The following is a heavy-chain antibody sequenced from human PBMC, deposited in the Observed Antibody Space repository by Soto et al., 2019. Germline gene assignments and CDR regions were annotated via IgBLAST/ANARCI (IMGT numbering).Heavy chain of an antibody. Sequence: SDTLSLTCTVSGGSISSSIYYWGWIRQPPGKGLEWIGSIYYSGSTYYNPSLKSRVTISVDTSKNQFSLKLSSVTAADTAVYYCARRVVVPAAAYYYYYGMDVWGQGTTVT. CDR1: GGSISSSIYY. CDR2: IYYSGST. V-gene: IGHV4-39*01. J-gene: IGHJ6*02. CDR3: ARRVVVPAAAYYYYYGMDV. D-gene: IGHD2-2*01.